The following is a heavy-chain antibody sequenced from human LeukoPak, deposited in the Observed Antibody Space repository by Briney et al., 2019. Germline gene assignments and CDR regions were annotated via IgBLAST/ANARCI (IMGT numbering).Heavy chain of an antibody. CDR1: GGSISSGRYY. Sequence: SQTLSLTCSVSGGSISSGRYYWSWIRLPAGKGLEWIGRIFTSGSTNYNPSLKSRVTISLDTSKNQFSLKLSSVTAADTAVYYCATIAVAGHFDYWGQGTLVTVSS. CDR3: ATIAVAGHFDY. V-gene: IGHV4-61*02. CDR2: IFTSGST. D-gene: IGHD6-19*01. J-gene: IGHJ4*02.